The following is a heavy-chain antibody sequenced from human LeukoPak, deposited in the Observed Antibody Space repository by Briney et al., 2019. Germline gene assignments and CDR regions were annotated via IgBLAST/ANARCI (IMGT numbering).Heavy chain of an antibody. J-gene: IGHJ5*02. CDR3: ARHCSHGLLEWLLSTFDP. V-gene: IGHV4-38-2*01. D-gene: IGHD3-3*01. CDR1: GYSISSGYY. CDR2: ICHSGST. Sequence: SETLSLTCAVSGYSISSGYYWGWLRPPPGKGVEGIGSICHSGSTYYNPSLKSRDTISVDTSKNQFSLKLTSVTAADTAVYYWARHCSHGLLEWLLSTFDPWGQGTLVTVSS.